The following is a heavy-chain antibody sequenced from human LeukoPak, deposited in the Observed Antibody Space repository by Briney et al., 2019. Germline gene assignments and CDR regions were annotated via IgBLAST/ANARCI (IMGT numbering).Heavy chain of an antibody. Sequence: ASVKVSCKASGYTFTGYYMHWVRQAPGQGLEWMGWINPNSGGTNYAQKFQERVTITRDMSTSTAYMELSSLRSEDTAVYYCAAGYNWNDLAGGYWGQGTLVTVSS. J-gene: IGHJ4*02. CDR2: INPNSGGT. D-gene: IGHD1-1*01. V-gene: IGHV1-2*02. CDR1: GYTFTGYY. CDR3: AAGYNWNDLAGGY.